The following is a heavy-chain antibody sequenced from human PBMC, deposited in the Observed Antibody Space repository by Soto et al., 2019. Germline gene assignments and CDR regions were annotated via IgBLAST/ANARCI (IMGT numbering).Heavy chain of an antibody. V-gene: IGHV4-59*12. Sequence: PSETLSLTCTVSGGSISSYYWSWIRQPPGKGLEWIGYIYHSGSTYYNPSLKSRVTISVDTSKNQFSLKLRSVTAADTAVYYCARDYYKYYDSSGYYRSPAYWGQGTLVTVSS. CDR1: GGSISSYY. D-gene: IGHD3-22*01. CDR3: ARDYYKYYDSSGYYRSPAY. J-gene: IGHJ4*02. CDR2: IYHSGST.